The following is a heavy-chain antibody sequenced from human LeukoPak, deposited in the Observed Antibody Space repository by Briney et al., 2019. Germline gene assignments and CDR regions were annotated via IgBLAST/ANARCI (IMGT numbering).Heavy chain of an antibody. J-gene: IGHJ4*02. V-gene: IGHV4-39*01. CDR3: ARLRGGVQLWGD. Sequence: SETLSLTCTVSGGSITSNSYSWGRIRQPPGKGLQWIVTLSHAGTNYYNPSLKSRVTMPVDRSKNQLSLKLTSVTATDTAVYYCARLRGGVQLWGDWGQGTLVTVSS. CDR2: LSHAGTN. CDR1: GGSITSNSYS. D-gene: IGHD5-18*01.